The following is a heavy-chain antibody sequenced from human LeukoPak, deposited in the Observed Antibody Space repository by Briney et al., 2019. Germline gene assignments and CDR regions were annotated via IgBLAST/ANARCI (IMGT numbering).Heavy chain of an antibody. J-gene: IGHJ4*02. CDR3: ARHLYCYDSSGYPRDY. Sequence: ASETLSLTCTASGGSISSSSYYWGWIRQPPGKGLEWIGSIYYSGSTYYNPSLKSRVTISVDTSKNQFSLKLSSVTAADTAVYYCARHLYCYDSSGYPRDYWGQGTLATVSS. D-gene: IGHD3-22*01. V-gene: IGHV4-39*01. CDR2: IYYSGST. CDR1: GGSISSSSYY.